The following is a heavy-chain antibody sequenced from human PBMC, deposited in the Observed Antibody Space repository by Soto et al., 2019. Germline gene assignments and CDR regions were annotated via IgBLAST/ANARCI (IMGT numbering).Heavy chain of an antibody. CDR2: IYYSGST. Sequence: PSETLSLTCTVSGGSISSGDYYWSWIRQPPGKGLEWIGYIYYSGSTYYNPSLKSRVTISVDTSKNQFSLKLSSVTAADTAVYYCAARGYSYDPPTIFDYWGQRTPVIVSS. V-gene: IGHV4-30-4*01. D-gene: IGHD5-18*01. CDR3: AARGYSYDPPTIFDY. CDR1: GGSISSGDYY. J-gene: IGHJ4*02.